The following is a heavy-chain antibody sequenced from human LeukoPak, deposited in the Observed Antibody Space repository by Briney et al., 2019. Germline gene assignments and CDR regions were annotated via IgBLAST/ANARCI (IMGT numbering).Heavy chain of an antibody. CDR1: GGSISSYY. Sequence: PSETLSLTCTVSGGSISSYYWSWIRQPPGKGLEWIGYIYYSGSTNYNPSLKSRVTISVDTSKNQFSLKLSSVTAADTAVYYCARSIVGGFIFDYWGQGTLVTVSS. V-gene: IGHV4-59*01. CDR3: ARSIVGGFIFDY. D-gene: IGHD1-26*01. J-gene: IGHJ4*02. CDR2: IYYSGST.